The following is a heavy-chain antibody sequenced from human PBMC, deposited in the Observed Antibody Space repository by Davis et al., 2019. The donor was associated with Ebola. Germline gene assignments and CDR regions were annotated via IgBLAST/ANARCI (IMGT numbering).Heavy chain of an antibody. CDR2: INHSGST. V-gene: IGHV4-34*01. Sequence: MPSDTLSPTCAVYGGSSSGYYWSWIRQPPGKGLEWIGEINHSGSTNYNPSLKSRVTISVDTSKNQFSLKLCSVTAADTAVYYCASSLNYWGQGTLVTVSS. CDR3: ASSLNY. CDR1: GGSSSGYY. J-gene: IGHJ4*02.